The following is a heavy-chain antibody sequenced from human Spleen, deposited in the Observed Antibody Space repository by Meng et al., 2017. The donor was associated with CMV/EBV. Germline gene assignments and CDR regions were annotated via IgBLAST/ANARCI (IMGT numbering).Heavy chain of an antibody. Sequence: SETLSLTCTVSGGSISSYYWSWMRQPPGKGLVWIGYIYYSGTTNYNPSLKSRVTISLDTSKSQFSLRLSSVTAADTAVYYCAREGRGEALGVDVWGQGTTVTVSS. D-gene: IGHD3-16*01. CDR2: IYYSGTT. CDR3: AREGRGEALGVDV. J-gene: IGHJ6*02. V-gene: IGHV4-59*01. CDR1: GGSISSYY.